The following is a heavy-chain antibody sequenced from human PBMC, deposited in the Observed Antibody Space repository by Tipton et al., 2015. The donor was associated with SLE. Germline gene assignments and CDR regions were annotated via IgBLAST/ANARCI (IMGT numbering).Heavy chain of an antibody. CDR1: GVSISHYY. Sequence: TLSLTCSVSGVSISHYYWSWIRQTPGKGLEWIGCISHSGSTNYNPSLKSRVTISVDTTKNQFSLRLSSVTAADTAVYYCARGLLTWRGAIIGVDVWGPGTTVNVSS. D-gene: IGHD2-21*02. CDR3: ARGLLTWRGAIIGVDV. J-gene: IGHJ6*02. V-gene: IGHV4-59*08. CDR2: ISHSGST.